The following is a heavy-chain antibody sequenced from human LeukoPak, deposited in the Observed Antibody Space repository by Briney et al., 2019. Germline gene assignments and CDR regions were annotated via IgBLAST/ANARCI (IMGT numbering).Heavy chain of an antibody. Sequence: GGSLRLSCAVSGFSLSDYYMTWIRQVPGKGLEWISYITATGSTTYYADSLKGRLTISRDTAKSFVYLQMNSLRVDDTAVYYCARRTIIPPGGFDYWGQGTLVTVSS. D-gene: IGHD3-3*01. V-gene: IGHV3-11*01. CDR1: GFSLSDYY. J-gene: IGHJ4*02. CDR2: ITATGSTT. CDR3: ARRTIIPPGGFDY.